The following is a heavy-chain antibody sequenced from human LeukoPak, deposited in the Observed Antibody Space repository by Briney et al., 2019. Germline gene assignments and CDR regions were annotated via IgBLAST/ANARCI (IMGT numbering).Heavy chain of an antibody. V-gene: IGHV1-8*01. J-gene: IGHJ6*02. CDR1: GYTVTRYD. CDR2: MNPNSCNT. Sequence: ALARPSYKAAGYTVTRYDINSVPQSTGHRVECWGWMNPNSCNTGYAQKFEGRVNMSSNTSISTAYMELSSLRSEDTAVYYCAREATVTPYYYYYGMDVWGQGTTVTVSS. D-gene: IGHD4-11*01. CDR3: AREATVTPYYYYYGMDV.